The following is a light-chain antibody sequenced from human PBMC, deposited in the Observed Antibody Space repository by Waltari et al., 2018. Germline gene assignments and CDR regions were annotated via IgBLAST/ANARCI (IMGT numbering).Light chain of an antibody. CDR2: AAS. Sequence: DIQMTQSPSSLSASVGDRVTITCRASQSISSYLNWYQQKPGKAPKLLIYAASSLQGGVPSRFSGSGSRTDFTLTISSLQPEDFATYYCQQSYSTPLTFGPGTKVEIK. CDR3: QQSYSTPLT. J-gene: IGKJ3*01. V-gene: IGKV1-39*01. CDR1: QSISSY.